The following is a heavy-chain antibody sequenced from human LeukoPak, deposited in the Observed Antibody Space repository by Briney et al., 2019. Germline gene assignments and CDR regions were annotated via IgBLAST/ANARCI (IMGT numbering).Heavy chain of an antibody. V-gene: IGHV3-7*01. D-gene: IGHD3-22*01. Sequence: GGSLRLSCAASGFTLSSYWMSWVRQAPGKGLEWVANIKQDGSEEYYVDSVKGRVTISRDNAKNSLYLQMNSLRAEDTAVYYCARAAHDYYDSSGYYSDYWGQGTLVTVSS. CDR1: GFTLSSYW. CDR2: IKQDGSEE. CDR3: ARAAHDYYDSSGYYSDY. J-gene: IGHJ4*02.